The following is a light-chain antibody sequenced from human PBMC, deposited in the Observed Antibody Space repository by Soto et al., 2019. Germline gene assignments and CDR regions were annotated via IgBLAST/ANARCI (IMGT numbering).Light chain of an antibody. CDR2: DVS. CDR3: TSYRITGTRCV. Sequence: QSVLTQPASVSGSPGQSITISCTGTSSDVGASNYVSWYQHHPGEAPKVMIFDVSNRPSGVSNRFSGSKSGNTASLTISGLQADDEADYYCTSYRITGTRCVFGTGTKVTVL. CDR1: SSDVGASNY. J-gene: IGLJ1*01. V-gene: IGLV2-14*03.